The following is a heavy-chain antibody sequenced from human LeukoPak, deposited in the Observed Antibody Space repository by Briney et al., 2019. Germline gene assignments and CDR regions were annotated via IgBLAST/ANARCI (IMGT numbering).Heavy chain of an antibody. J-gene: IGHJ6*02. CDR2: IIPIFGIA. V-gene: IGHV1-69*04. CDR3: ATRKCGGDCYSDYYYGMDV. CDR1: GGTFSSYA. Sequence: ASVKVSCKASGGTFSSYAISWVRQAPGQGLEWMGRIIPIFGIANYAQKFQGRVTITADNSTSTAYMELSSLRSEDTAVYYCATRKCGGDCYSDYYYGMDVWGQGTTVTVSS. D-gene: IGHD2-21*02.